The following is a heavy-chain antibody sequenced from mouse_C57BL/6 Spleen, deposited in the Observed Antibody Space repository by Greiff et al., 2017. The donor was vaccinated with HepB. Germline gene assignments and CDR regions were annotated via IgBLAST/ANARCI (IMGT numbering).Heavy chain of an antibody. Sequence: VMLVESGAELARPGASVKLSCKASGYTFTSYGISWVKQRTGQGLEWIGEIYPRSGNTYYNEKFKGKATLTADKSSSTAYMELRSLTSEDSAVYFCARISTMVKGGYYYAMDYWGQGTSVTVSS. V-gene: IGHV1-81*01. D-gene: IGHD2-2*01. CDR2: IYPRSGNT. CDR1: GYTFTSYG. CDR3: ARISTMVKGGYYYAMDY. J-gene: IGHJ4*01.